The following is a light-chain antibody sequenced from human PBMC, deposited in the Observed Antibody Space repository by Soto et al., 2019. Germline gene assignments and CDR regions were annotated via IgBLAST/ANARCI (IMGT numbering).Light chain of an antibody. CDR3: QQYNNWPRAT. CDR1: QSISSK. Sequence: EIVMTQSGATVSVSPGERATVSCRASQSISSKLAWYQQKPGQAPRLLMFRTSSRATGFPARFSGSGSGTEFNLTISSLQSEDFGVYYCQQYNNWPRATFGGGTKVDI. CDR2: RTS. V-gene: IGKV3-15*01. J-gene: IGKJ4*01.